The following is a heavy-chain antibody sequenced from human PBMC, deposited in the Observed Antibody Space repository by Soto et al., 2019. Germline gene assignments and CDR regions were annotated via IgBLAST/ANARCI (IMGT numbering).Heavy chain of an antibody. V-gene: IGHV1-3*01. Sequence: QVQLVQSGAEVKKPGASVKVSCKASGYTFTSYAMHWVRQAPGQRLEWMGWINAGNGNTKYSQKFQGRVTITRDTSASTAYMVLSSLRSEDTAVYYCARDSDSSGYYLQGFDPWGQGTLVTVSS. CDR3: ARDSDSSGYYLQGFDP. CDR1: GYTFTSYA. CDR2: INAGNGNT. J-gene: IGHJ5*02. D-gene: IGHD3-22*01.